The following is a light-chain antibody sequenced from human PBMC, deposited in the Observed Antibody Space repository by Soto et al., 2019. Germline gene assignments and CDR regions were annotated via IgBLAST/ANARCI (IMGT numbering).Light chain of an antibody. J-gene: IGKJ4*01. CDR3: QQSYSTPQRT. CDR1: QSISRY. V-gene: IGKV1-39*01. CDR2: AAS. Sequence: DIQMTQSPSSLSASVGDRVTITCRASQSISRYLNWYQQKPGKAPKLLIYAASSLQSGVPSRFSGSGSGTDFTLTISSLQPEDFATYYCQQSYSTPQRTFGGGTKVDIK.